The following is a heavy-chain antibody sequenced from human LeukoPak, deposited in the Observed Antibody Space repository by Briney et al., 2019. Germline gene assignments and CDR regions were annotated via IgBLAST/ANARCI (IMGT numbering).Heavy chain of an antibody. CDR3: ATWRYYFDSSAYVAPTDDS. V-gene: IGHV4-59*08. CDR2: IYYSGST. CDR1: GGSISSYY. J-gene: IGHJ4*02. Sequence: KPSETLSLTCTVSGGSISSYYWSWIRQPPGKGLEGSGYIYYSGSTNYNPSLKSRVTISVDPSKHQFSLKLSSVTAAATAVYYCATWRYYFDSSAYVAPTDDSWGQGTLVTAS. D-gene: IGHD3-22*01.